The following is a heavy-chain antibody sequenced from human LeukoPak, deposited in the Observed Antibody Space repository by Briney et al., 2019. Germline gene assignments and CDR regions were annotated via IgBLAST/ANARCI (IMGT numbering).Heavy chain of an antibody. D-gene: IGHD5-12*01. V-gene: IGHV1-8*01. CDR1: GYTFTSYD. J-gene: IGHJ6*02. Sequence: ASVKVSFKASGYTFTSYDVNWVRQAPGQGLEWMGWMNPNSGNTGYAQKFQGRVTMTRNTSISTAYMELSSLRSEDTAVYYCAREWLRSAYYYYGMDVWGQGTTVTVSS. CDR3: AREWLRSAYYYYGMDV. CDR2: MNPNSGNT.